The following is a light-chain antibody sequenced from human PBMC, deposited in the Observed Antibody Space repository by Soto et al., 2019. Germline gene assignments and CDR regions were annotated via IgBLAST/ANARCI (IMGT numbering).Light chain of an antibody. V-gene: IGLV2-14*01. CDR1: SSDVGGYNY. Sequence: QSVLTQPPSVSGAPGQRVTISCTGTSSDVGGYNYVSWYQQHPGKAPKLMIYEVSNRPSGVSNRFSGSKSGNTASLTISGLQAEDEADYYCSSYTSSSTRRVFGTGTKLTVL. CDR3: SSYTSSSTRRV. CDR2: EVS. J-gene: IGLJ1*01.